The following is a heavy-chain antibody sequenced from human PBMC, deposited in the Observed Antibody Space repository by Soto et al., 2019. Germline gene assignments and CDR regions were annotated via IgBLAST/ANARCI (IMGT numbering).Heavy chain of an antibody. CDR3: ARDRIAGSKYYYGMDV. V-gene: IGHV1-69*01. J-gene: IGHJ6*02. CDR2: IIPIFGTE. CDR1: GGTFSSYA. Sequence: QVQLVQSGAEVKKPGSSVRVSCKASGGTFSSYAMSWVRQAPGQGLEWMGGIIPIFGTENYAQKFQGRVTITADESTSTAYMDLSSLRSEDTAVYYCARDRIAGSKYYYGMDVWGQGTTVTVSS. D-gene: IGHD6-13*01.